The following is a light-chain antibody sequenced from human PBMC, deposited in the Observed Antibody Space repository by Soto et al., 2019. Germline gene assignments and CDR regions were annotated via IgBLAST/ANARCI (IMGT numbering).Light chain of an antibody. Sequence: IQITPFPFTLSASIRNRVTITCRASESIRTWLAWYQHKPGKAPKFLIYDASSLESGVPSRFSGSGSGTEFTLTISNLQPDDFATYFCQQYNSYPITFGQGTRLEIK. CDR1: ESIRTW. V-gene: IGKV1-5*01. CDR3: QQYNSYPIT. CDR2: DAS. J-gene: IGKJ5*01.